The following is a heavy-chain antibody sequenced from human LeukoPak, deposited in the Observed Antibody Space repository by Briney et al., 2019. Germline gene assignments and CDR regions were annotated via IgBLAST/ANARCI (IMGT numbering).Heavy chain of an antibody. CDR2: ISSSSSYI. CDR1: GFTFSSYS. CDR3: AKDISRNFVVVPAADY. J-gene: IGHJ4*02. Sequence: PGGSLRLSCAASGFTFSSYSMNWVRQAPGKGLEWVSSISSSSSYIYYADSVKGRFTISRDNAKNSLYLQMNSLRTEDTALYYCAKDISRNFVVVPAADYWGQGTLVTVSS. D-gene: IGHD2-2*01. V-gene: IGHV3-21*04.